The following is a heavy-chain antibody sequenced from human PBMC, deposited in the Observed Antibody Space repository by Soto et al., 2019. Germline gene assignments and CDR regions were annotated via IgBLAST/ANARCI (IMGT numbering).Heavy chain of an antibody. D-gene: IGHD6-13*01. CDR1: GGSFSGYY. V-gene: IGHV4-34*01. CDR2: INDSGRT. J-gene: IGHJ3*02. Sequence: SETLSLTCAVYGGSFSGYYWSWIRQSPGKGLERIGEINDSGRTNYNPSLKSRLTVSLDTSKDQMSLKLSSVTAADTAVYYCARGGRSWYKDIWGQGTMVTVSS. CDR3: ARGGRSWYKDI.